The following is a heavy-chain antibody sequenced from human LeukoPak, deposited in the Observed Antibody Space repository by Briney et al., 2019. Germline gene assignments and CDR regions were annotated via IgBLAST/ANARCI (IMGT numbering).Heavy chain of an antibody. D-gene: IGHD2-2*01. V-gene: IGHV5-51*01. CDR2: IYPGDSDT. CDR1: GYSFTSYW. Sequence: GGSLRLSCAASGYSFTSYWIGWVRQMPGKGLEWMGIIYPGDSDTRYSPSFQGQVTISADKSISTAYLQWSSLKASDTAMYYCARGESSWFDPWGQGTLVTVSS. J-gene: IGHJ5*02. CDR3: ARGESSWFDP.